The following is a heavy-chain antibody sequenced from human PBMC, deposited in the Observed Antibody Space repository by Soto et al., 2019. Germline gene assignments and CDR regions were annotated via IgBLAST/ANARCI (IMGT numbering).Heavy chain of an antibody. J-gene: IGHJ4*02. CDR3: ARERYLRYYFDY. CDR2: IYSGGST. D-gene: IGHD1-1*01. Sequence: GGSLRLSCAASGFTFSDYYMSWVRQAPGKGLEWVSVIYSGGSTYYADSVKGRFTISRDNSKNTLYLQMNSLRAEDTAVYYCARERYLRYYFDYWGQGTLVTVSS. CDR1: GFTFSDYY. V-gene: IGHV3-53*01.